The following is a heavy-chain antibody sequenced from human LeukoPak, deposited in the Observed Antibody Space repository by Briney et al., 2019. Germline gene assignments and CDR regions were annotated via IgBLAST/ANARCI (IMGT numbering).Heavy chain of an antibody. CDR3: APQTMILVL. Sequence: GGSLRLSCVASGFTFSTHWVSWVRQAPGKGLEWVANIKEDGSTTDYVDSVKGRFTISRDNAKNSVFLQMNSLRAEDTAVYYCAPQTMILVLGGQGTLVTVYS. V-gene: IGHV3-7*01. CDR2: IKEDGSTT. D-gene: IGHD3-22*01. CDR1: GFTFSTHW. J-gene: IGHJ4*02.